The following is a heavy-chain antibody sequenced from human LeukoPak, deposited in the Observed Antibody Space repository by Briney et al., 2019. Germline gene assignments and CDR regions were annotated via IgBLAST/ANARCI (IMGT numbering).Heavy chain of an antibody. CDR3: ASDGTGAGYYYDSSGYSS. J-gene: IGHJ5*02. V-gene: IGHV4-34*01. CDR2: INHSGST. CDR1: GGSFSGYY. D-gene: IGHD3-22*01. Sequence: SETLSLTCAVYGGSFSGYYWSWIRQPPGKGLEWIGEINHSGSTNYNPSLKSRVTISVDTSKNQFSLKLSTVTAADTAVYYCASDGTGAGYYYDSSGYSSWGQGTLVTVSS.